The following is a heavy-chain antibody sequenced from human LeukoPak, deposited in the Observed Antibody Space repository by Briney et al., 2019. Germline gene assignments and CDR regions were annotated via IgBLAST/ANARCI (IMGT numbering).Heavy chain of an antibody. CDR1: GFTLSSYA. J-gene: IGHJ5*02. CDR2: ISGSGGST. V-gene: IGHV3-23*01. CDR3: AKKTTVTGDWFDP. Sequence: GGALRLSCAASGFTLSSYAMSWVRQAPGKGLEWASAISGSGGSTYYADSVKGRFTIPRDNSKNTLYLQMNSLRAEDRAVYYCAKKTTVTGDWFDPWGQGTLLTVSS. D-gene: IGHD4-17*01.